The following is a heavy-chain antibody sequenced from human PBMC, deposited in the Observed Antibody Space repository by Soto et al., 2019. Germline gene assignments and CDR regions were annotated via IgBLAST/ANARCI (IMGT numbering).Heavy chain of an antibody. CDR3: TGEGPSTGWP. D-gene: IGHD6-19*01. Sequence: GESLKISCKGSGNSIVNYCISWVRQMPGKGLEWMGRINPRDSYIKYSPSFQGHITISADKSISTAYLQWSSLQASDSAMYYCTGEGPSTGWPWGQGTLVTVSS. CDR1: GNSIVNYC. J-gene: IGHJ5*02. V-gene: IGHV5-10-1*01. CDR2: INPRDSYI.